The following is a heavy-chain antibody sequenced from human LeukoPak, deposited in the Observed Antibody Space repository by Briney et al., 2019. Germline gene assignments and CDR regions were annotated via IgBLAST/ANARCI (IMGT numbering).Heavy chain of an antibody. V-gene: IGHV1-24*01. D-gene: IGHD3-10*01. CDR2: FDPEDGET. J-gene: IGHJ4*02. CDR1: GYTLTELS. Sequence: ASVKVSCKVSGYTLTELSMHWVRQAPGKGLEWMGGFDPEDGETIYAQKFQGRVTMTEDTSTDTAYMELSSLRSEDTAVYYCATDLRYYYGSGSYNWGQGTLVTASS. CDR3: ATDLRYYYGSGSYN.